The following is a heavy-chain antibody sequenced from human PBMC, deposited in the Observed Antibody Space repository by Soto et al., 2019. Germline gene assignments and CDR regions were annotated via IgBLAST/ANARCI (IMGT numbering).Heavy chain of an antibody. CDR1: GFTFSSYA. CDR2: ISGSGGST. Sequence: PGGSLRLSCAASGFTFSSYAMSWVRQAPGKGLEWVSAISGSGGSTYYADSVKGRFTISRDNSKNTLYLQMNSLRAEDTAVYYCAKHRSGYCSSNSCYWEACMDVWGQGTTVTVSS. D-gene: IGHD2-2*01. J-gene: IGHJ6*02. CDR3: AKHRSGYCSSNSCYWEACMDV. V-gene: IGHV3-23*01.